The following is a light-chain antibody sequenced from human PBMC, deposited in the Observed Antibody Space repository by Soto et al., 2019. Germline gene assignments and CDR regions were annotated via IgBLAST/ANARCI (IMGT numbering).Light chain of an antibody. Sequence: QSALTQPPSASGSPGQSVTISCTGTSSDVGGYNYVSWYQQRPGKAPKLLIYEVNKRPSGVPDRFSGSKSGNTASLTVSGLQAEDEADYYCSSYAGSNNLYVFGTGTRSPS. CDR3: SSYAGSNNLYV. CDR2: EVN. J-gene: IGLJ1*01. CDR1: SSDVGGYNY. V-gene: IGLV2-8*01.